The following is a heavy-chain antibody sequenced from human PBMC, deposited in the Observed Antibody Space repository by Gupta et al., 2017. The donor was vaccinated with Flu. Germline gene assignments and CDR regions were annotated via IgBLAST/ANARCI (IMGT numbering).Heavy chain of an antibody. V-gene: IGHV3-33*01. CDR2: IWYDGSNK. J-gene: IGHJ4*02. Sequence: QVQLVESGGGVVQPGRSLRLSCAASGFTFSSYGMHWVRQAPGKGLEWVAVIWYDGSNKYYADSVKGRFTISRDNSKNTLYLQMNSLRAEDTAVYYCAREGLTGDWGTLDYWGQGTLVTVSS. D-gene: IGHD7-27*01. CDR1: GFTFSSYG. CDR3: AREGLTGDWGTLDY.